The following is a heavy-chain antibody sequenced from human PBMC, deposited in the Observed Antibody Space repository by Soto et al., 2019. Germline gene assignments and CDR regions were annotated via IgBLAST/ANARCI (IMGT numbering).Heavy chain of an antibody. CDR1: GFTFSSHD. J-gene: IGHJ6*02. CDR2: IGTGGDT. V-gene: IGHV3-13*01. CDR3: TRGYYYGMDV. Sequence: EVQLVESGGGLVQPGGSLRLSCAASGFTFSSHDMHWVRQATGKGLEWVSAIGTGGDTYYPDSVKGRFTTSRETAKTSLYLQMNNLRAGDTAVYYCTRGYYYGMDVWGQGTTVTVSS.